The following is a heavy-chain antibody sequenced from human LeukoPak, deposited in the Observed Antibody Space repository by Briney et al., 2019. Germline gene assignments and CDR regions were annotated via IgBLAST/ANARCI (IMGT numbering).Heavy chain of an antibody. Sequence: PSETLSPTCTVSGASISSGGYYWSWIRQHPGKGLEWFGYIYYSGSTYYNPSLKSRVTISVDTSKNQFSLKLSSVTAADTAVYYCARDGDYYDSSPLYRWFDPWGQGTLVTVSS. CDR2: IYYSGST. CDR1: GASISSGGYY. V-gene: IGHV4-31*03. CDR3: ARDGDYYDSSPLYRWFDP. D-gene: IGHD3-22*01. J-gene: IGHJ5*02.